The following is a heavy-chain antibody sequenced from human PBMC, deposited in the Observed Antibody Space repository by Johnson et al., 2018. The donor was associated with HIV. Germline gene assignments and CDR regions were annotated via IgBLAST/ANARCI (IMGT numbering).Heavy chain of an antibody. CDR2: IYSGGST. V-gene: IGHV3-66*01. CDR1: GITVSSNY. Sequence: VQLVESGGDLVQPGGSLRLSCAASGITVSSNYMTWVRQAPGKGLEWVSVIYSGGSTYYADSVKGRFTISRDNSKNTLYLQMNILRGEDTAVYYCARAPEVRGIDAFDIWGQGTLVTVSS. CDR3: ARAPEVRGIDAFDI. J-gene: IGHJ3*02. D-gene: IGHD3-10*01.